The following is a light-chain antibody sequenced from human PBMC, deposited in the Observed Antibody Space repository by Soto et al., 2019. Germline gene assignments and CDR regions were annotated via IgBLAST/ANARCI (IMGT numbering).Light chain of an antibody. CDR2: DVS. J-gene: IGLJ1*01. CDR3: SAYTSINAFV. CDR1: SSDVGGYNY. Sequence: QSALTQPASVSGSPGQSITISCAGTSSDVGGYNYVSWFQQHPGKATRLIIFDVSNRPSGVSNRFSCSKSGNTASLTISGLQGEDEAEYYFSAYTSINAFVYGTGTKLTVL. V-gene: IGLV2-14*01.